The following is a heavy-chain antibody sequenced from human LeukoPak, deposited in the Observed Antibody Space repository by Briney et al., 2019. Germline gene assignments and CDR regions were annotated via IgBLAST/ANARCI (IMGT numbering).Heavy chain of an antibody. CDR1: GFTFSSYG. V-gene: IGHV3-30*18. CDR2: ISYDGSNK. D-gene: IGHD7-27*01. J-gene: IGHJ6*04. Sequence: GGSLRLSCAASGFTFSSYGMHWVRQAPGKGLEWVAVISYDGSNKYYADSVKGRFTISRDNSKNTLYLQMDSLRAEDTAVYYCANSKLGYGMDVWGKGTTVTVSS. CDR3: ANSKLGYGMDV.